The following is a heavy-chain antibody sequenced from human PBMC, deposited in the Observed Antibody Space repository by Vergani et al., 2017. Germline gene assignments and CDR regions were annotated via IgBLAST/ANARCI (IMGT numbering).Heavy chain of an antibody. J-gene: IGHJ5*02. V-gene: IGHV4-59*01. D-gene: IGHD3-22*01. CDR3: ARDVHNYESSERDNWFDP. Sequence: QVQLQESGPGLVKPSETLSLTCTVSGGSISSYYWSWIRQPPGKGLEWIGYIYYSGSTNYNPSLKSRVTISVDTSKNQFSLKLSSVTAADTAVYYCARDVHNYESSERDNWFDPRGQGTLVTVSS. CDR2: IYYSGST. CDR1: GGSISSYY.